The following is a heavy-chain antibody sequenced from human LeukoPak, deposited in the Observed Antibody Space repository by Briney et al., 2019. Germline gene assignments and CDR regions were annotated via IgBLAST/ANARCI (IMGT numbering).Heavy chain of an antibody. CDR3: ARGLQGYYDSLTGYYRGRYYFDY. J-gene: IGHJ4*02. CDR1: GFTFSAYA. Sequence: GGSLRLSCAASGFTFSAYAMAWVRQGPGTGLECVSTIATSDAYTYYADSVQGRFTISRDNSQNTVHLQMNSLRAEDTAVYYCARGLQGYYDSLTGYYRGRYYFDYWGQGTLVTVSS. V-gene: IGHV3-23*01. D-gene: IGHD3-9*01. CDR2: IATSDAYT.